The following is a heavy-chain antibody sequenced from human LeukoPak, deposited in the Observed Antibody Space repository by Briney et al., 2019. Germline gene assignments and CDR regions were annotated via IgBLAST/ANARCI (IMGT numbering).Heavy chain of an antibody. CDR3: ARDRSQYDFWSGLYYYCGMDV. CDR1: GFTFSSYW. Sequence: GGSLRLSCAASGFTFSSYWMSSVRQAPGKGLEWVANIKQDGSEKYYVDCVKGRFTISRDNAKNSLYLQMNSLRAEDTAVYYCARDRSQYDFWSGLYYYCGMDVWGQGTTVTVSS. D-gene: IGHD3-3*01. CDR2: IKQDGSEK. J-gene: IGHJ6*02. V-gene: IGHV3-7*01.